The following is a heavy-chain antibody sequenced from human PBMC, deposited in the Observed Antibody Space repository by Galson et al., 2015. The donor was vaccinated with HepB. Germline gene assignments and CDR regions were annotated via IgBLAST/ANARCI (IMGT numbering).Heavy chain of an antibody. CDR2: IKGDGSEK. V-gene: IGHV3-7*01. CDR3: VRVPPAMSTYYYLDV. Sequence: SLRLSCAVSGFTFKTYWMSWVRQAPGKGLEWVANIKGDGSEKYYVDSVKGRFTVSRDNARNSLYLQMNSLRGEDTAVYFCVRVPPAMSTYYYLDVWGQGTTVTVSS. CDR1: GFTFKTYW. D-gene: IGHD2-2*01. J-gene: IGHJ6*03.